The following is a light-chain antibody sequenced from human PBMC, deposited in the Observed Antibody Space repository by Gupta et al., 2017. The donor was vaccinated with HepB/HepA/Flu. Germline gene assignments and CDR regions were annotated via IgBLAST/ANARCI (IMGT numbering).Light chain of an antibody. Sequence: QPVLTQPPSASGTPGQRVIISCSGSTSNIGNDNAYWYQQLPGRAPNLLIYNDNQRPSGVPDRFSGSKPGTTASLAISGLRSEDEADYYCVGWDNSLSAYVFGAGTKVAVL. V-gene: IGLV1-47*02. J-gene: IGLJ1*01. CDR1: TSNIGNDN. CDR2: NDN. CDR3: VGWDNSLSAYV.